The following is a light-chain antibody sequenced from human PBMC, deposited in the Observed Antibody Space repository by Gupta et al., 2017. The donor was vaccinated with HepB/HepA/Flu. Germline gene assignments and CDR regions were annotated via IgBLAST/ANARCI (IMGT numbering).Light chain of an antibody. CDR3: QQSDSTPFT. Sequence: ADRVTITRLVSHSLSSYLHWYQQKPGKAPKLLIYAASRVQSGVPSRFSGSVSGTDFTLTISRLQPEDFATYYCQQSDSTPFTFGPGTKVDIK. CDR2: AAS. J-gene: IGKJ3*01. CDR1: HSLSSY. V-gene: IGKV1-39*01.